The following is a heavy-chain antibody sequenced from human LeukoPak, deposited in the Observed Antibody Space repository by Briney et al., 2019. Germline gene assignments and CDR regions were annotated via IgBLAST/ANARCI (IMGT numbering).Heavy chain of an antibody. CDR2: ISHDGSNK. Sequence: GRSLRLSCAASGFTFSSYGMHWVRQAPGKGLEWVAVISHDGSNKYYADSVKGRFTISRDNSKNTLYLQMNSLRAEDTAVYYCAKDTYYDILNWFDPWGQGTLVTVSS. CDR3: AKDTYYDILNWFDP. J-gene: IGHJ5*02. D-gene: IGHD3-9*01. V-gene: IGHV3-30*18. CDR1: GFTFSSYG.